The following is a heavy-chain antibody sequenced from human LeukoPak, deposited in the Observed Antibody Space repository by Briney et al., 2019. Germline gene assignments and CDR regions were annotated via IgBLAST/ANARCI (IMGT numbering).Heavy chain of an antibody. CDR2: IYYSGST. D-gene: IGHD3-22*01. J-gene: IGHJ5*01. Sequence: PSETLSLTCTVSGGSISSSSYYWGWIRQPPGKGPEWIGSIYYSGSTYYNPSLKSRVTISVDTSKNQFSLKLSSVTAADTAVYYCARVEDSSGQNWFDSWGQGTLVTVSS. V-gene: IGHV4-39*07. CDR3: ARVEDSSGQNWFDS. CDR1: GGSISSSSYY.